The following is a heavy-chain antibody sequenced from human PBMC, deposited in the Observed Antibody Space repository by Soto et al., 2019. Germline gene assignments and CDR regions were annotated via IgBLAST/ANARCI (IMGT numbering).Heavy chain of an antibody. D-gene: IGHD3-10*01. CDR3: AREGYYYGSETLQRTYYYYGMDV. Sequence: ASVKVSCKASGYTFTSYGISWVRQAPGQGLEWMGWISAYNGNTNYAQKLQGRVTMTTDTSTSTAYMELRSLRSDDTAVYYCAREGYYYGSETLQRTYYYYGMDVWGQGTTVTVS. CDR1: GYTFTSYG. J-gene: IGHJ6*02. V-gene: IGHV1-18*01. CDR2: ISAYNGNT.